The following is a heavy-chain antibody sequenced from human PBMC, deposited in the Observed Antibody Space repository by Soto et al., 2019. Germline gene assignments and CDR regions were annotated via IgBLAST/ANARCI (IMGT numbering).Heavy chain of an antibody. CDR1: GFTVSSNY. CDR3: ASSNYYDSSGYYLVPLDFDP. Sequence: PGGSLRLSCAASGFTVSSNYMSWVRQAPGKGLEWVSVIYSGGSTYYADSVKGRFTISRDNSKNTLYLQMNSLRAEDTAVYYCASSNYYDSSGYYLVPLDFDPWGQGTLVTVSS. V-gene: IGHV3-66*01. CDR2: IYSGGST. D-gene: IGHD3-22*01. J-gene: IGHJ5*02.